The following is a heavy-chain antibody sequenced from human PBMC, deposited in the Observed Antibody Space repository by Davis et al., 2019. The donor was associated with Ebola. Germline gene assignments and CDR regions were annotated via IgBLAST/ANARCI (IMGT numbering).Heavy chain of an antibody. Sequence: MPGGSLRLSCAVYGGSFSGYYWSWIRQPPGKGLEWIGEINHSGSTNYNPSLKSRVTISVDTSKNQFSLKLSSVTAADTAVYYCARAHRRGDSSGYVAYWGQGTLVTVSS. V-gene: IGHV4-34*01. J-gene: IGHJ4*02. CDR1: GGSFSGYY. D-gene: IGHD3-22*01. CDR3: ARAHRRGDSSGYVAY. CDR2: INHSGST.